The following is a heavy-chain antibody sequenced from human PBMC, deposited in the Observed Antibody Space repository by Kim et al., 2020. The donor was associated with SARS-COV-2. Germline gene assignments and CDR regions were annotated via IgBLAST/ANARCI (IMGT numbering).Heavy chain of an antibody. CDR1: GFTFSSYG. D-gene: IGHD6-13*01. J-gene: IGHJ4*02. Sequence: GSLRLSCAASGFTFSSYGMHWVRQAPGKGLEWVAVISYDGSNKYYADSVKGRFTISRDNSKNTLYLQMNSLRAEDTAVYYCAIYYSSSWGTLDYWGQGT. V-gene: IGHV3-30*03. CDR3: AIYYSSSWGTLDY. CDR2: ISYDGSNK.